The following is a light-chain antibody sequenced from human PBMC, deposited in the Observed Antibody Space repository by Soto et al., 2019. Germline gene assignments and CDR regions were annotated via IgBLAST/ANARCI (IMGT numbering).Light chain of an antibody. CDR2: EVS. J-gene: IGLJ2*01. CDR3: TSYAVSNILV. CDR1: SSDVGYYNY. Sequence: QSALTQPPSASGSPGQSVTISCTGTSSDVGYYNYVSWYQQHPGKAPKLIIYEVSQRPSGVPDRFSGSKSGTTASLTVSGLQAEDEADYYCTSYAVSNILVFGGRTKLTVL. V-gene: IGLV2-8*01.